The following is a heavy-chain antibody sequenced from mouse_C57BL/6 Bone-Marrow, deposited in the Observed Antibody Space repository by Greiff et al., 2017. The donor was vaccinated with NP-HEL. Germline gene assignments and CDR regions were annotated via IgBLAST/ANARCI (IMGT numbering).Heavy chain of an antibody. V-gene: IGHV1-63*01. D-gene: IGHD2-1*01. CDR2: IYPGGGYT. CDR3: ARCCGNYYAMDY. Sequence: QVQLQQSGAELVRPGTSVKMSCKASGYTFTNYWIGWAKQRPGHCLEWIGDIYPGGGYTNYNEKFKGKATLTADKSSSTAYMQFSSLTSEDSAIYYCARCCGNYYAMDYWGQGTSVTVSS. CDR1: GYTFTNYW. J-gene: IGHJ4*01.